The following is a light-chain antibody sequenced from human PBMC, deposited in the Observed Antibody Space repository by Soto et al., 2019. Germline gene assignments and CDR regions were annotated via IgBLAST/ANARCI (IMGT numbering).Light chain of an antibody. J-gene: IGKJ5*01. V-gene: IGKV3D-11*02. CDR1: QSVSRD. Sequence: EIVMTQSPATLSVSPGERATLSCRASQSVSRDLAWYQQKPGQAPRLLIYDISTRATGIPTRFSGSGSGTDFTLTISSLEPEDFAVYYCQQRNYWQVTFGQGTRLEIK. CDR3: QQRNYWQVT. CDR2: DIS.